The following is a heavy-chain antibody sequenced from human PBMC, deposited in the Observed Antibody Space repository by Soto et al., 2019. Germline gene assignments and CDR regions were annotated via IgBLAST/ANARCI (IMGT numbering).Heavy chain of an antibody. Sequence: PSETLSLTCTVSGGSISSGSYYWSWSRQRPGQGLEWIGYISYSGSTNYNPSLKSRVTISVDKSKNQFSLKLSSVTAADTAVYYCAGGPTSYYYYYGMDVWGQGTTVTVSS. CDR2: ISYSGST. CDR1: GGSISSGSYY. J-gene: IGHJ6*02. CDR3: AGGPTSYYYYYGMDV. V-gene: IGHV4-61*05. D-gene: IGHD1-1*01.